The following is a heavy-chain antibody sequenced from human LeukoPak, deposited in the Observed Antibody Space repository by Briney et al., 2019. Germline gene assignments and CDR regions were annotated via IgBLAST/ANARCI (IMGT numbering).Heavy chain of an antibody. CDR3: ARGNFYSGSGSSPLDY. V-gene: IGHV3-23*01. CDR1: GFTFSSYA. D-gene: IGHD3-10*01. CDR2: ISGSGGST. Sequence: GGSLRLSCAASGFTFSSYAMSWVRQAPGKGLEWVSAISGSGGSTYYADSAKGRFTISRDNAKNTLFLQMSSLRAEDTAVYYCARGNFYSGSGSSPLDYWGQGTLVTVFS. J-gene: IGHJ4*02.